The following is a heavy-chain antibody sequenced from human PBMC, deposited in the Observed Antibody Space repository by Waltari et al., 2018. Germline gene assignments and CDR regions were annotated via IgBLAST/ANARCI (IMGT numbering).Heavy chain of an antibody. CDR1: GFTFSTYE. Sequence: EVQLVESGGGLVQPGGSLRLSCAASGFTFSTYEMTWVRQAPGKGLEWVSYSSSSGSTMYYADSVKGRITIARDNAKNALYLQMNSLRAEDTAVYYCARGRRGYSYGYDYWGQGTLVTVSS. CDR2: SSSSGSTM. D-gene: IGHD5-18*01. V-gene: IGHV3-48*03. CDR3: ARGRRGYSYGYDY. J-gene: IGHJ4*02.